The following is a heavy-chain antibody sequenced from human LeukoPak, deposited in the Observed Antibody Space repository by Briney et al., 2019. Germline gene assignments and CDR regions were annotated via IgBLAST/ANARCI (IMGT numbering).Heavy chain of an antibody. CDR3: AKDLYYYDSSDIDY. CDR1: GFLFSHCG. CDR2: IRHDDNDENNK. V-gene: IGHV3-30*02. D-gene: IGHD3-22*01. J-gene: IGHJ4*02. Sequence: PGGSLRLSCAASGFLFSHCGMHWVRQAPGKGLEWVAFIRHDDNDENNKYYADSVKGRFTISRDNSKNTLYLQMNSLRAEDTAVYYCAKDLYYYDSSDIDYWGQGTLVTVSS.